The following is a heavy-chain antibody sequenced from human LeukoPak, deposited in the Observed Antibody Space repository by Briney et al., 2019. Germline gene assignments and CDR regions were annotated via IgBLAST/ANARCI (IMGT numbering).Heavy chain of an antibody. CDR2: ILYDGSSK. CDR3: VRGKLVNAVGHFDN. J-gene: IGHJ4*02. CDR1: GFTFSSYA. V-gene: IGHV3-30-3*01. D-gene: IGHD4-23*01. Sequence: GGSLRLSCAASGFTFSSYAMHWVRQAPGKGLEWVAVILYDGSSKYYADSEKGRFTISRDNSKNTLYLQMNSLRVEDTGVYYCVRGKLVNAVGHFDNWGQGTLVTVSS.